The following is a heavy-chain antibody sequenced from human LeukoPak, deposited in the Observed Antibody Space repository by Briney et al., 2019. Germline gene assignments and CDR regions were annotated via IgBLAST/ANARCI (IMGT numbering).Heavy chain of an antibody. J-gene: IGHJ3*02. Sequence: SETLSLTCTVSGGSISSYYWSWIRQPAGKGLEWVGRIYTSGSTNYNPSLQSRVTMSVDTSKNQFSLKLSSVTAADTAVYYCARAKGYCSSTSCRDAFDIWGQGTMVTVSS. V-gene: IGHV4-4*07. D-gene: IGHD2-2*01. CDR2: IYTSGST. CDR1: GGSISSYY. CDR3: ARAKGYCSSTSCRDAFDI.